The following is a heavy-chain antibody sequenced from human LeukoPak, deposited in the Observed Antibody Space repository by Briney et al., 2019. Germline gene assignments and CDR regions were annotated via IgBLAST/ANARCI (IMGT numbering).Heavy chain of an antibody. V-gene: IGHV1-69*13. CDR1: GGTFSSYA. J-gene: IGHJ5*02. D-gene: IGHD6-13*01. CDR2: IIPIFGTA. CDR3: ARDRGSSWPLSWFDP. Sequence: EASVNVSCTASGGTFSSYAISWVRQAPGQGLEWMGGIIPIFGTANYAQKFQGRVTITADESTSTAYMELSSLRSEDTAVYYCARDRGSSWPLSWFDPWGRGTLVTVSS.